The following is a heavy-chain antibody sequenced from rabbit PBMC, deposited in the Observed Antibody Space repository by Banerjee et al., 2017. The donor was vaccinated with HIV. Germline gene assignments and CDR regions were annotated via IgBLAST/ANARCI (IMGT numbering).Heavy chain of an antibody. CDR2: INTSTGNN. J-gene: IGHJ4*01. CDR1: GFDFSSYY. V-gene: IGHV1S40*01. D-gene: IGHD4-1*01. CDR3: ARDLAGVIGWNFNL. Sequence: QSLEESGGGLVKPGASLTLTCKASGFDFSSYYMSWVRQAPGKGLEWIACINTSTGNNVYAIWAKGRFTISKTSSTTVTLQMTSLTAADTATYFCARDLAGVIGWNFNLWGPGTLVTVS.